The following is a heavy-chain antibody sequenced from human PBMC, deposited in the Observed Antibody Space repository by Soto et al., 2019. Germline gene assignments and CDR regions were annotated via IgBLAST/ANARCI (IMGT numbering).Heavy chain of an antibody. Sequence: GGSLRLSCAASGFTFSSYEMNWVRQAPGKGLEWVSYISSSGSTIYYADSVKGRFTISRDNAKNSLYPQMNSLRAEDTAVYYCARKSSSSAWFDPWGQGTLVTVSS. V-gene: IGHV3-48*03. CDR1: GFTFSSYE. J-gene: IGHJ5*02. D-gene: IGHD6-6*01. CDR2: ISSSGSTI. CDR3: ARKSSSSAWFDP.